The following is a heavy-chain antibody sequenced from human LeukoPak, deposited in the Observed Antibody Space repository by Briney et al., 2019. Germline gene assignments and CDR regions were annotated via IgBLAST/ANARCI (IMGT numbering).Heavy chain of an antibody. CDR3: ARRGTGTTLYYGMDV. CDR1: GYSFTSYW. CDR2: IDPSDSYT. Sequence: GESLKISCKGSGYSFTSYWISWVRQMPGKGVEWMGRIDPSDSYTNYSPSFQGHVTISADKSISTAYLQWSSLKASDTAMYYCARRGTGTTLYYGMDVWGQGTTVTVSS. V-gene: IGHV5-10-1*01. J-gene: IGHJ6*02. D-gene: IGHD1-1*01.